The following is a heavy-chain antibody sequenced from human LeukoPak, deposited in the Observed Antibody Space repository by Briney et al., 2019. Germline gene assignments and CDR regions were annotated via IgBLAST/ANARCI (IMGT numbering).Heavy chain of an antibody. CDR1: GFTVSSNY. Sequence: PGGSLRLSCAASGFTVSSNYMSWVRQAPGKGLEWVSTIYSGGGTYYVDSVKGRFTASRDNSKNTLYIQMNSLRAEDTAVYYCARDHVRYYDSSGTPLDYWGQGTLVTVSS. D-gene: IGHD3-22*01. CDR2: IYSGGGT. CDR3: ARDHVRYYDSSGTPLDY. V-gene: IGHV3-66*01. J-gene: IGHJ4*02.